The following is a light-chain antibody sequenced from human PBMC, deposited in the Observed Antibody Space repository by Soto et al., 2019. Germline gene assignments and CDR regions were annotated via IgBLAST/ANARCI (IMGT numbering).Light chain of an antibody. CDR3: AAWDDSLNGVV. J-gene: IGLJ2*01. CDR1: SSNIGSNT. V-gene: IGLV1-44*01. Sequence: QSVLTQPPSASGTPGQRVTISCSGSSSNIGSNTVNWYQQLPGTAPKLLIYSNNQRPSGVPDRFSGSKSGTSASLAISGLPAEDGADLYWAAWDDSLNGVVFGGGTKLTVL. CDR2: SNN.